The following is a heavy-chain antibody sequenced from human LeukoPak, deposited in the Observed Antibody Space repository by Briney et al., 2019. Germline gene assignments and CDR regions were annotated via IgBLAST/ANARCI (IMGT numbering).Heavy chain of an antibody. CDR2: IYTSGST. Sequence: PSETLSLTCTVSGGSISSGSYYWSWIRQPAGKGLEWIGRIYTSGSTNYNPSLKSRVTISVDTSKNQFSLKLSSVTAADTAVYYCAREEYCSSTSCPGNWFDPWGQGTLVTVSS. D-gene: IGHD2-2*01. CDR3: AREEYCSSTSCPGNWFDP. V-gene: IGHV4-61*02. J-gene: IGHJ5*02. CDR1: GGSISSGSYY.